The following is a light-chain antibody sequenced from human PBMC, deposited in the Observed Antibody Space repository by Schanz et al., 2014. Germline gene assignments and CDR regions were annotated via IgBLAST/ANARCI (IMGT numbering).Light chain of an antibody. CDR2: EGT. CDR1: SSDVGGYNY. Sequence: QSALTQPASVSGSPGQSITISCTGTSSDVGGYNYVSWYQQHPGKAPKLMIYEGTKRPSGVRDRFSGSKSGNTASLTISGLQAEDEADYYCCSYAGSSWVFGGGTKLTVL. CDR3: CSYAGSSWV. V-gene: IGLV2-11*01. J-gene: IGLJ3*02.